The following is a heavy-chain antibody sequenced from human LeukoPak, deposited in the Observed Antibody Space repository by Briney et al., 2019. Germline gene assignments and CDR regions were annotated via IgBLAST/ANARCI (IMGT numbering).Heavy chain of an antibody. D-gene: IGHD2-8*01. CDR3: ARGGAPMV. V-gene: IGHV3-30*04. J-gene: IGHJ4*02. CDR1: GFTFSSYA. Sequence: PGRSLRLSCAASGFTFSSYAMHWVRQAPGKGLEWVAVISYDGSNKYYADSVKGRFTISRDNSKNTLYLQMKSLRAEDTAVYYCARGGAPMVWGQGTLVTVSS. CDR2: ISYDGSNK.